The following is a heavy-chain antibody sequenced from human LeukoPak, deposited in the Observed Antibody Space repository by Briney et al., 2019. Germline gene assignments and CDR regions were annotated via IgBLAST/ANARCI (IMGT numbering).Heavy chain of an antibody. CDR2: ISYDGSNK. V-gene: IGHV3-30*04. CDR3: ARDRGTAVAPLFDY. Sequence: GGSLRLSCAASGFTFSSYAMSWVRQAPGKGLEWVAVISYDGSNKYYADSVKGRFTISRDNSKNTLYLQMNSLRAEDTAVYYCARDRGTAVAPLFDYWGQGTLVTVSS. J-gene: IGHJ4*02. CDR1: GFTFSSYA. D-gene: IGHD2-21*02.